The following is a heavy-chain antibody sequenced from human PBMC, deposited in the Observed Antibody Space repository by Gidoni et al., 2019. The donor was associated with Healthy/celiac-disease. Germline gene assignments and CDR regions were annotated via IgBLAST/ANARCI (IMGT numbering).Heavy chain of an antibody. Sequence: VQLVQSGAEVKKPGASVKVSCKASGYTFTGYYMHWVRQAPGQGLEWMGWINPNSGGTNYAQNFQVRVTMTRDTSISTAYMELSRLRSDDTAVYYCARKASTGYYYGMDVWGQGTTVTVSS. CDR2: INPNSGGT. CDR3: ARKASTGYYYGMDV. J-gene: IGHJ6*02. V-gene: IGHV1-2*02. CDR1: GYTFTGYY.